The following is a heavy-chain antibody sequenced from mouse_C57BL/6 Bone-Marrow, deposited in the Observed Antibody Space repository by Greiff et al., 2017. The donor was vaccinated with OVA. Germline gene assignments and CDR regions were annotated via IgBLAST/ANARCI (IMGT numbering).Heavy chain of an antibody. Sequence: VKLQESGAELVRPGASVKLSCKASGYTFTDYYINWVKQRPGQGLEWIARIYPGSGNTYYNEKFKGKATLTAEKSSSTAYMQLSSLTSEDSAVYFCARDDYPYFDYWGQGTTLTVSS. CDR1: GYTFTDYY. J-gene: IGHJ2*01. CDR2: IYPGSGNT. CDR3: ARDDYPYFDY. D-gene: IGHD2-4*01. V-gene: IGHV1-76*01.